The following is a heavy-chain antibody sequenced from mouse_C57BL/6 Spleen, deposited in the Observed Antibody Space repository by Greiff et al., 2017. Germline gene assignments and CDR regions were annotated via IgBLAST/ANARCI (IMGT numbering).Heavy chain of an antibody. J-gene: IGHJ1*03. V-gene: IGHV1-81*01. D-gene: IGHD2-1*01. Sequence: QVQLQQSGAELARPGASVKLSCKASGYTFTSYGISWVKQRTGQGLEWIGEIYPRSGNTYYNEKFKGKATLTADKSSSTAYMELRSLTSEDSAVYFCAVYYGNHWYFDVWGTGTTVTVSS. CDR3: AVYYGNHWYFDV. CDR2: IYPRSGNT. CDR1: GYTFTSYG.